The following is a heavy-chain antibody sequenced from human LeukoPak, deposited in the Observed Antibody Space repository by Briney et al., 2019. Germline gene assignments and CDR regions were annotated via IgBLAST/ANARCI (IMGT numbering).Heavy chain of an antibody. CDR2: VDPEDGET. J-gene: IGHJ4*02. CDR1: GYTFTDYY. V-gene: IGHV1-69-2*01. D-gene: IGHD5-12*01. CDR3: ATVPPYSGYGR. Sequence: ASVKVSCKVSGYTFTDYYMHWVQQAPGKGLEWMGLVDPEDGETIYAEKFQGRVTITADTSTDIAYMELSSLRSEDTAVYYCATVPPYSGYGRWGQGTLVTVSS.